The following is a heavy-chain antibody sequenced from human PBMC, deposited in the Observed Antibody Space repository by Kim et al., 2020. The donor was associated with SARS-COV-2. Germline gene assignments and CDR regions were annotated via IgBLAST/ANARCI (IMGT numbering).Heavy chain of an antibody. CDR2: GST. V-gene: IGHV3-53*01. CDR3: ARDLYSSGY. J-gene: IGHJ4*02. Sequence: GSTYYADSVKGRFTISRDNSKNTLYLQMNSLRAEDTAVYYCARDLYSSGYWGQGTLVTVSS. D-gene: IGHD6-19*01.